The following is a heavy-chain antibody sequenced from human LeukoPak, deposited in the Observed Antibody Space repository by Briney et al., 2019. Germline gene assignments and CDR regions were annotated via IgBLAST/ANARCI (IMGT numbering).Heavy chain of an antibody. D-gene: IGHD2-2*01. CDR2: ISYDGSNK. CDR3: AKSHCSSTSCYGFDY. CDR1: GFTFSSYA. J-gene: IGHJ4*02. Sequence: GGSLRLSCAASGFTFSSYAMHWVRQAPGKGLEWVAVISYDGSNKYYADSVKGRFTISRDNSKNTLYLQMNSLRAEDTAVYYCAKSHCSSTSCYGFDYWGQGTLVTVSS. V-gene: IGHV3-30-3*02.